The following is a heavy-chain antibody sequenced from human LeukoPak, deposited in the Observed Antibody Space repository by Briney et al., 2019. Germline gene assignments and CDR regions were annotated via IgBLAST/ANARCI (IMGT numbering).Heavy chain of an antibody. J-gene: IGHJ4*02. D-gene: IGHD6-13*01. CDR1: GYSISSGYY. CDR3: ARDPRIAAASYFDF. Sequence: SETLSLTCTVSGYSISSGYYWGWIRQPPGRGLEWIESIHHSGSTYYNPSLESRVTISVDTSKNQFSLKLTSVTAADTAVYYCARDPRIAAASYFDFWGQGTLVTVSS. CDR2: IHHSGST. V-gene: IGHV4-38-2*02.